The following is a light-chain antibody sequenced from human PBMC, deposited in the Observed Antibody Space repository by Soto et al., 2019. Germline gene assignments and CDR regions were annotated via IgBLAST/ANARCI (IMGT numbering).Light chain of an antibody. CDR2: AAS. CDR3: QNYKSAPFT. Sequence: DIQMTQSPPSLSASVGDSVTITCRASQGISYYLAWYQQRPGKVPKLLVYAASTLQSGVPPRFIGGGSGTDFSLTINSLQPEDFGTYYCQNYKSAPFTFGPGTKVDL. J-gene: IGKJ3*01. CDR1: QGISYY. V-gene: IGKV1-27*01.